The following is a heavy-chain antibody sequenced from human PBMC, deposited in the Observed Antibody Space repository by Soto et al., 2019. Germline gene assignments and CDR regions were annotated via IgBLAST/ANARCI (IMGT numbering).Heavy chain of an antibody. CDR3: AKVLPTSSGWYRDPLAGMDV. J-gene: IGHJ6*02. Sequence: GGSLRLSCAVSGFTVSNNYMSWVRQAPGKGLEGVSVIYSGGYTAYGDSVKGRFTISRDNSKNTLYLQMNSLRADDTAVYYCAKVLPTSSGWYRDPLAGMDVWGQGTTVTVSS. CDR1: GFTVSNNY. CDR2: IYSGGYT. V-gene: IGHV3-53*01. D-gene: IGHD6-19*01.